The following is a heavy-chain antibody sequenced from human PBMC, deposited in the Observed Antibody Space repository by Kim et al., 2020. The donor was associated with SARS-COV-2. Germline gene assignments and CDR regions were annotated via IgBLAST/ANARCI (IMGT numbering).Heavy chain of an antibody. V-gene: IGHV3-21*01. CDR3: ASLPQGYSSSSYGY. D-gene: IGHD6-6*01. Sequence: GGSLRLSCAASGFTFSSYSMNWVRQAPGKGLEWVSSISSSSSYIYYADSVKGRFTISRDNAKNSLYLQMNSLRAEDTAVYYCASLPQGYSSSSYGYWGQGTLVTVSS. CDR1: GFTFSSYS. J-gene: IGHJ4*02. CDR2: ISSSSSYI.